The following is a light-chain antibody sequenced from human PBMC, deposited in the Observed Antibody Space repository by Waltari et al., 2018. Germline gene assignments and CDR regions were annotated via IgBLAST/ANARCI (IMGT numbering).Light chain of an antibody. CDR3: QSYDNSLSGVV. CDR2: TNN. Sequence: QSVLTQPPSVSGAPGQRVTISCTGNSSNIGAGYDVHWYQPLPETAPTLLICTNNHRPSWAPDLFSGSKSGTSASLAITGLQAEDEAHYHCQSYDNSLSGVVFGGGTKLTVL. V-gene: IGLV1-40*01. J-gene: IGLJ2*01. CDR1: SSNIGAGYD.